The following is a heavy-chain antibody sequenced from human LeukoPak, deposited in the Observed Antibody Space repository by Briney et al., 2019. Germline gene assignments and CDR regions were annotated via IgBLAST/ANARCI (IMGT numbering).Heavy chain of an antibody. V-gene: IGHV3-9*01. J-gene: IGHJ3*02. CDR3: AKAAFWSIAARAFDI. CDR2: ISWNSGSI. Sequence: GGSLRLSCAASGFTFDDYAMHWVRQAPGKGLEWVSGISWNSGSIGYADSVKGRFAISRDNAKNSLYLQMNSLRAEDTALYYCAKAAFWSIAARAFDIWGRGTMVTVSS. D-gene: IGHD6-6*01. CDR1: GFTFDDYA.